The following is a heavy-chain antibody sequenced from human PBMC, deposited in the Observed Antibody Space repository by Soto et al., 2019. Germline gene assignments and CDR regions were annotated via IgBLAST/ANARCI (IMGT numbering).Heavy chain of an antibody. CDR1: GYSFTSYW. CDR3: ARHEAGIPFHYYYGMDV. Sequence: PGESLKISCKGSGYSFTSYWIGWVRQMPGKGLEWMGIIYPGDSDTRYSPSFQGQVTISADKSISTAYLQWSSLKASDTAMYYCARHEAGIPFHYYYGMDVWGQGTTVTVSS. V-gene: IGHV5-51*01. D-gene: IGHD1-1*01. J-gene: IGHJ6*02. CDR2: IYPGDSDT.